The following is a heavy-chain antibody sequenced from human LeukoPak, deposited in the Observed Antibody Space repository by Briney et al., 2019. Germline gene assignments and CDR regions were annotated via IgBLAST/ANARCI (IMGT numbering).Heavy chain of an antibody. J-gene: IGHJ6*02. CDR1: GFTFSGYW. CDR3: ASRYYYPYGMDV. V-gene: IGHV3-74*01. Sequence: GGSLRLSCAASGFTFSGYWMHWVRQAPGKGLVWVSRIDSDGSSTSYADSVKGRFTISRDNAKKTLHLQMSSLRAEDTAVYYCASRYYYPYGMDVWGQGTTVTVSS. CDR2: IDSDGSST.